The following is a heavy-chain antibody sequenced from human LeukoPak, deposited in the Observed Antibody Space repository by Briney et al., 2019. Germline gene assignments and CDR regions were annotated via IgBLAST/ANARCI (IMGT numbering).Heavy chain of an antibody. CDR1: GFPFSDAW. CDR3: TRDEGDDYFDN. V-gene: IGHV3-15*04. CDR2: IESKTDSGTT. Sequence: GGSLRLSCAASGFPFSDAWMSWVRQAPGKGLEWVGCIESKTDSGTTEYAAPVKGRFTISRDDSKNTLYLQMNSLKTEDTAVYYCTRDEGDDYFDNWGQGTLVTVSS. D-gene: IGHD3-16*01. J-gene: IGHJ4*02.